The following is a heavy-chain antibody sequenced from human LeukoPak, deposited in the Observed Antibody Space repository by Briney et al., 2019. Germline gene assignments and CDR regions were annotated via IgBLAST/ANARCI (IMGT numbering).Heavy chain of an antibody. CDR1: GFTFSTYA. J-gene: IGHJ6*02. D-gene: IGHD5-18*01. Sequence: HPGGSLRLSCAASGFTFSTYAMSWVCQAPGKGLEWVSDISGRGGSSYYADSVKGRFTISRDNSKNTLYLQMNSLRAEDTAVYYCARVPVDTAMVTFHYYYGMDVWGQGTTVTVSS. CDR3: ARVPVDTAMVTFHYYYGMDV. V-gene: IGHV3-23*01. CDR2: ISGRGGSS.